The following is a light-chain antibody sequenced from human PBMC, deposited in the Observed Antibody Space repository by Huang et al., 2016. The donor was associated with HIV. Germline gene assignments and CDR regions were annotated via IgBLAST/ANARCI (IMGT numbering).Light chain of an antibody. V-gene: IGKV1-5*03. Sequence: DIQMTQSPSTLSASVGDRVTITCRASQSISSWLAWYQQIPEKAPKLLIYKASSLQSRVPARRNGSGSGRELTHTINSLKPGDFATYHCKQANSYQYTFGQGTKLEIK. CDR1: QSISSW. CDR2: KAS. J-gene: IGKJ2*01. CDR3: KQANSYQYT.